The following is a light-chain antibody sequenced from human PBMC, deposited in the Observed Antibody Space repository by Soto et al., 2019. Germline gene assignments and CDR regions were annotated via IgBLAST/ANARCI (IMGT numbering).Light chain of an antibody. Sequence: EIVLTQSPATLSLSPGERATLSCRASQGVSTYLAWYQQKPGQAPRLLIYDASNRVTGIPARFSGSGSGTDFTLTISSLEPEDFAVYYCQQRSNFITFGQGTRLE. J-gene: IGKJ5*01. CDR1: QGVSTY. V-gene: IGKV3D-11*01. CDR2: DAS. CDR3: QQRSNFIT.